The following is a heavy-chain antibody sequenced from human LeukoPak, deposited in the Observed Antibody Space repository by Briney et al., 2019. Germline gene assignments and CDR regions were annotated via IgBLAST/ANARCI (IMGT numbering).Heavy chain of an antibody. D-gene: IGHD3-10*01. J-gene: IGHJ6*03. CDR1: GGSISTYY. V-gene: IGHV4-59*01. CDR3: ARDQGSQTAYYYMDV. Sequence: SETLSLTCSVSGGSISTYYWNWIRQPPGKGLEWIGYIYYSGSTNYNPSLKSRVTISVDTSKNQCSLKLSSVTAADTAVYYCARDQGSQTAYYYMDVWGKGTTVTVSS. CDR2: IYYSGST.